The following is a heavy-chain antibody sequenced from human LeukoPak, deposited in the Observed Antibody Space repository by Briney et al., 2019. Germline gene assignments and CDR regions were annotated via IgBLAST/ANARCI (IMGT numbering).Heavy chain of an antibody. V-gene: IGHV4-59*11. CDR3: ATIKRGDIFGYFDF. D-gene: IGHD5-18*01. CDR2: LFDIVNT. J-gene: IGHJ4*02. CDR1: GGSIHSHY. Sequence: SETLSLTCTVSGGSIHSHYWSWIRQAPGKGLEWIAYLFDIVNTKHNPSLKSRVTLSADTSRNQYSLRLSSVSAADTAVYYCATIKRGDIFGYFDFRGQGILVTVSS.